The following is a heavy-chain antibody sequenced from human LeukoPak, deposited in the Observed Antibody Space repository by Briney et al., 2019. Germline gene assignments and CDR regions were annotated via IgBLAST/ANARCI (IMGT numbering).Heavy chain of an antibody. CDR1: GFTFSSYG. CDR3: ARVGAAARGDY. D-gene: IGHD6-13*01. Sequence: GGSLRLSCAASGFTFSSYGMHWVRQAPGKGLEWVSVFSSSGRTYYADSVKGRFTISRDNSKNTVDLQMNSLRGEDTALYYCARVGAAARGDYWGQGTLVTVSS. V-gene: IGHV3-53*01. J-gene: IGHJ4*02. CDR2: FSSSGRT.